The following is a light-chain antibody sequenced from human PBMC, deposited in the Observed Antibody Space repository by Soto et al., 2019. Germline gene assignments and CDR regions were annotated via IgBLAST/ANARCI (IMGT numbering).Light chain of an antibody. CDR2: GAS. Sequence: EIVLTQPPGTLSLSPGERATLSCRASQSVSSSYLAWYQQKPGQTPKLLIYGASNRATGIPDRFSGSGSGTDFTLTISRLEPEDFAVYYCQQFGNSPYTFGQGTKLEIK. CDR3: QQFGNSPYT. J-gene: IGKJ2*01. CDR1: QSVSSSY. V-gene: IGKV3-20*01.